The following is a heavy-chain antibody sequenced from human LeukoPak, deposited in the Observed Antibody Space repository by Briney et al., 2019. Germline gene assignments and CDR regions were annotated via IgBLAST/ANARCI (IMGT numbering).Heavy chain of an antibody. CDR1: GFTFSSYA. D-gene: IGHD6-19*01. CDR3: AKDLLIGGIAVADY. Sequence: PGGSLRLSCAASGFTFSSYALSWVRQAPGKGLEWVSAIGGSGGSTYYADSVKGRFTISRDNSKNTLYLQMNSLRAEDTAVYYCAKDLLIGGIAVADYWGQGTLVTVSS. V-gene: IGHV3-23*01. J-gene: IGHJ4*02. CDR2: IGGSGGST.